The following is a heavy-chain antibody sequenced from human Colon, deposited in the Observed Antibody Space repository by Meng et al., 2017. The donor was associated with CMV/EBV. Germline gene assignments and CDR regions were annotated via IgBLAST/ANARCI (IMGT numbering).Heavy chain of an antibody. D-gene: IGHD2-2*01. J-gene: IGHJ4*02. CDR3: ARDGGPGNSSVGGDY. Sequence: ASVKVSCKASGYTFTGYYMHWVRQAPGQGLEWMGWINPNSGGTNYAQKFQGRVTMTRDTSISTAYMELSRLRSEDTAVYYCARDGGPGNSSVGGDYWGQGTLVTVSS. CDR1: GYTFTGYY. V-gene: IGHV1-2*02. CDR2: INPNSGGT.